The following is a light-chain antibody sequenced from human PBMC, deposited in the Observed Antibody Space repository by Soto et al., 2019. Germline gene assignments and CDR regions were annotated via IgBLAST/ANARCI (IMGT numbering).Light chain of an antibody. J-gene: IGKJ1*01. CDR2: DAS. V-gene: IGKV1-17*01. Sequence: DIQMTQSPSSLSASVGDRVTITCRASQGIRIDLGWYQQKPGKAPKRLIYDASNLQSGVPSRFSGSGSGTEFTLTISSLQPEDFATYSCLQHYSYPRTFGQGTKVDIK. CDR3: LQHYSYPRT. CDR1: QGIRID.